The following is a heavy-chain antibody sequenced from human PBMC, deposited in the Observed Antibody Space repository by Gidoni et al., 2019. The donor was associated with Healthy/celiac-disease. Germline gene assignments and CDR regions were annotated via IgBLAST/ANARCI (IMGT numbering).Heavy chain of an antibody. Sequence: EVQLLESGGGLVQPGGSLRLSCAASGFTFSSYAMNWVRQAPGKGLEWVLAFSGSGGSTYYADSVKGRFTISRDNSKNTLYLQMNSLRAEDTAVYYCAKESLVVRNFDYWGQGTLVTVSS. CDR3: AKESLVVRNFDY. V-gene: IGHV3-23*01. CDR1: GFTFSSYA. J-gene: IGHJ4*02. D-gene: IGHD3-22*01. CDR2: FSGSGGST.